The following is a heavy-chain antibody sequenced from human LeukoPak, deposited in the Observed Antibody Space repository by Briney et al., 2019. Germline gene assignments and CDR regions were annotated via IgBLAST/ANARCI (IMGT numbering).Heavy chain of an antibody. Sequence: GGSLRLSCEASGFTFSNYWMSWARLAPGKGLEWVAHVKQDGVEKYYVDSVKGRFIISRDNTKNSLYLQMNSPRAGDAAVYYCAKDFRVWMIVLGTHWGQGTLVTVSS. CDR1: GFTFSNYW. V-gene: IGHV3-7*03. CDR2: VKQDGVEK. D-gene: IGHD3-22*01. CDR3: AKDFRVWMIVLGTH. J-gene: IGHJ4*02.